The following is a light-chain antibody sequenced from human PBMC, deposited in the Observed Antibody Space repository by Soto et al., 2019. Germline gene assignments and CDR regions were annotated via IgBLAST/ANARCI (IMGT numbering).Light chain of an antibody. CDR1: QSISSD. Sequence: DIQMTQSPSSLSASVGDRVTITCRASQSISSDLNWYQQKPGKAPKLLIYAASSLQSGVPSRFSGSGSGTDFTLTISSLQPEDFATYYCQQSYSTPTFGQGTKLDIK. J-gene: IGKJ2*01. CDR3: QQSYSTPT. CDR2: AAS. V-gene: IGKV1-39*01.